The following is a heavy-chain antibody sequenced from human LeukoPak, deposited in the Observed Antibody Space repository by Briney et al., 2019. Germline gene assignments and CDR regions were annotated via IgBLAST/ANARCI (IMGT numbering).Heavy chain of an antibody. CDR1: GFTFSSYS. V-gene: IGHV3-30*03. Sequence: GGSLRLSCAASGFTFSSYSMNWVRQAPGKGLEWVAVISYDGSNKYYADSVKGRFTISRDNSKNTLYLQMNSLRAEDTAVYYCARDEAPEYSYGLNDYWGQGTLVTVSS. CDR2: ISYDGSNK. D-gene: IGHD5-18*01. CDR3: ARDEAPEYSYGLNDY. J-gene: IGHJ4*02.